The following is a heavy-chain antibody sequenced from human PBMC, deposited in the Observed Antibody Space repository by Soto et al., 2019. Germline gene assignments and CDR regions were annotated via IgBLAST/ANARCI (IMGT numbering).Heavy chain of an antibody. CDR2: ISSDSSYM. CDR1: GFSFTLYS. D-gene: IGHD5-12*01. V-gene: IGHV3-21*01. CDR3: ARSPGRDGYNHFEY. J-gene: IGHJ4*02. Sequence: GGSLRLSCPASGFSFTLYSMSWVRQAPGKGLEWVSSISSDSSYMYYADSLKGRFTISRDNAESSLYLQMSSLRAEDTAVYYCARSPGRDGYNHFEYWGQGTLVTVSS.